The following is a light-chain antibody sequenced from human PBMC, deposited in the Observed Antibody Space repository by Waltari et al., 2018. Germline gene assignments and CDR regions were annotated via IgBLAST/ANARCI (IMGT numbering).Light chain of an antibody. J-gene: IGLJ2*01. CDR1: SSNIGRHF. CDR2: MDN. Sequence: QSVLTQPPSVSGTPGQRVPISCSARSSNIGRHFVYWYQQLPGTAPKLLIYMDNQRPSGVPDRFSGSKSGPSASLAISGLRSEDEGNYYCAAWDDSLSGFVLFGGGTKVTVL. CDR3: AAWDDSLSGFVL. V-gene: IGLV1-47*01.